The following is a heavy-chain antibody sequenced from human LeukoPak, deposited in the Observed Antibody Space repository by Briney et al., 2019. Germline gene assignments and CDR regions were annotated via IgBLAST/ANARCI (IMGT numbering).Heavy chain of an antibody. CDR2: IKKDGSDK. Sequence: GGSLRLSCAASGFTFSSSWMTWVRQAPGKGLEWVANIKKDGSDKNYVDSVKGRFTISRDNAKNSLFLQMNSLRAEDTAVYYCARGTIDAFDIWGQGTMVTVSS. CDR1: GFTFSSSW. V-gene: IGHV3-7*01. D-gene: IGHD2-8*01. J-gene: IGHJ3*02. CDR3: ARGTIDAFDI.